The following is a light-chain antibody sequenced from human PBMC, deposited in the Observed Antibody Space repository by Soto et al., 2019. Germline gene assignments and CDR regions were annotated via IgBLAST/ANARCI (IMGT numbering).Light chain of an antibody. CDR1: QSVSSSY. CDR2: CAS. CDR3: KHYGSSLWT. Sequence: EIVLTQSPGTLSVSPGERATLSCRASQSVSSSYLAWYQQKPGQAPRLLIYCASSRATGIPDRFSGSGSGTDFTLTISRLEPEDFAVYYCKHYGSSLWTFGQGTKVEIK. V-gene: IGKV3-20*01. J-gene: IGKJ1*01.